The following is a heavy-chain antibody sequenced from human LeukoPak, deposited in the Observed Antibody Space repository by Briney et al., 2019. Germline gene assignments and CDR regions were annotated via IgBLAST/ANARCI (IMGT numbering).Heavy chain of an antibody. CDR3: ARDSSSYYFDY. J-gene: IGHJ4*02. CDR2: IYTGGTT. V-gene: IGHV3-66*01. CDR1: GFTVTSNH. D-gene: IGHD6-6*01. Sequence: GGSLRLSCAASGFTVTSNHMNWVRQAPGKGLEWVSIIYTGGTTHYADSLKDRFAISRDDSINTLYLQMNSLRAEDTAVYYCARDSSSYYFDYWGQGTLVTVSS.